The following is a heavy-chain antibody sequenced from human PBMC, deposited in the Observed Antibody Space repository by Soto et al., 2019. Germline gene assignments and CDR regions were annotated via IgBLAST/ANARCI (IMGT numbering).Heavy chain of an antibody. CDR1: GFTFSSYG. CDR2: ISYDGSNK. CDR3: AKVGVLRFLEWLFPPDY. J-gene: IGHJ4*02. D-gene: IGHD3-3*01. Sequence: QVQLVESGGGVVQPGRSLRLSCAASGFTFSSYGMHWVRQAPGKGLEWVAVISYDGSNKYYADSVKGRFTISRDNSKNTLYLQMNSLRAEDTAVYYCAKVGVLRFLEWLFPPDYWSQGTLVTVSS. V-gene: IGHV3-30*18.